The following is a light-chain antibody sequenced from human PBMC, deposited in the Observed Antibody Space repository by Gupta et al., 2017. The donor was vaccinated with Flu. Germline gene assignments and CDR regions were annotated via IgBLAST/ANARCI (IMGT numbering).Light chain of an antibody. J-gene: IGKJ2*01. CDR2: HAS. V-gene: IGKV1-9*01. Sequence: PSFMSASVGDRVTITCRASQDIGIYLAWYQQKPGKAPKLLIYHASTLESGVPSRFSGSGSGTEFSFTITSLQPEDFATYYCQQLKSYLYTFGQGTKLEIK. CDR1: QDIGIY. CDR3: QQLKSYLYT.